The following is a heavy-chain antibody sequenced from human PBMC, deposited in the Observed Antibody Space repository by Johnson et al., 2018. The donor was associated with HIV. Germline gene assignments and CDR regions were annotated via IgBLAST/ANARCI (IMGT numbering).Heavy chain of an antibody. V-gene: IGHV3-33*01. CDR2: IWYDGSNK. J-gene: IGHJ3*02. CDR1: GFTFSNYG. Sequence: LVESGGGVVQPGRSLRLSCAASGFTFSNYGMHWVRQTPGKGLEWVAVIWYDGSNKYYADSVKGRFTISRDNSKNTLYLQMNSLRAEDTAVYYCARAWGSRDILTALRGAFDIWGQGTMVTVSS. D-gene: IGHD3-9*01. CDR3: ARAWGSRDILTALRGAFDI.